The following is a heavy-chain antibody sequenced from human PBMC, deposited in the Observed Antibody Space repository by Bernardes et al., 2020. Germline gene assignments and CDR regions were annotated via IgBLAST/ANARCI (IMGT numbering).Heavy chain of an antibody. CDR2: ISSSSSYI. CDR3: ARPRNPYDFGRMDV. D-gene: IGHD3-3*01. Sequence: GSLRLSCAASGFTFSSYSMNWVRQAPGKGLEWVSSISSSSSYIYYADSVKGRFTISRDNAKNSLYLQMNSLRAEDTAVYYCARPRNPYDFGRMDVWGQGTTVTVSS. CDR1: GFTFSSYS. J-gene: IGHJ6*02. V-gene: IGHV3-21*01.